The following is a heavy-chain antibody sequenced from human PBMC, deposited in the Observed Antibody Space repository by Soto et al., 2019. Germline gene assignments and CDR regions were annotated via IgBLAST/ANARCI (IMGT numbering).Heavy chain of an antibody. V-gene: IGHV4-39*01. D-gene: IGHD3-10*01. Sequence: SETLSLTCTVSGGSISSSSYYWGWIRQPPGKGLESIGRIYYRGRPYYTPSLKSRVTISVDRSKNQFAMSRSSVSPEDTSLYYCARQGTITKVRGVIRDWFDPWSQGTLGTVAS. CDR3: ARQGTITKVRGVIRDWFDP. J-gene: IGHJ5*02. CDR1: GGSISSSSYY. CDR2: IYYRGRP.